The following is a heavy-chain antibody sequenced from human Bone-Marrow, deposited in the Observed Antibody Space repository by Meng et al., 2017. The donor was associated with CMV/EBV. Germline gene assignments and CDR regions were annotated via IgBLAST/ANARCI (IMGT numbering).Heavy chain of an antibody. D-gene: IGHD1-26*01. V-gene: IGHV3-30*04. Sequence: GGSLRLSCAASGFTLSGYSMHWVRQAPGKGLEWVAVISFDGADKYYGDSVKSRFTISRDTSKKASFLQMNSLRREDTAVYYCARVGPGEMSLYLYNGMDVWGQGTTVTVSS. J-gene: IGHJ6*02. CDR1: GFTLSGYS. CDR2: ISFDGADK. CDR3: ARVGPGEMSLYLYNGMDV.